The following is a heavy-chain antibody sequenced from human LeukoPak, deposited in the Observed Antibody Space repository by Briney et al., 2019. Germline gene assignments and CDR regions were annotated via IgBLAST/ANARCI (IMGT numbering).Heavy chain of an antibody. J-gene: IGHJ4*02. CDR1: GFTLSSYA. V-gene: IGHV3-23*01. D-gene: IGHD3-10*01. CDR3: AKDLGDYGSITYFDY. Sequence: GGSLTLSCPPSGFTLSSYAMSWVRQAHGKGLEWVAAISGSGGSTNNADSVKGRFTISRDNSKKTMDLQMNSLIAEDTAVDYCAKDLGDYGSITYFDYWGQGTLVTVSS. CDR2: ISGSGGST.